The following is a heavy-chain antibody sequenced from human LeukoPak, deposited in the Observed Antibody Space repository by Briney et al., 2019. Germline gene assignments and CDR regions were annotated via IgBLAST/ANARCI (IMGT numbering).Heavy chain of an antibody. CDR1: RGSISGYS. D-gene: IGHD4/OR15-4a*01. J-gene: IGHJ5*02. Sequence: PSETLSLTCTVSRGSISGYSWSWIRQSPGGGLDWIGYIYYSGDTAYNPSLRSRVTLSVDTFKNQFSLQLRSVTTADTAVYYCVRGPYGASISKWFDPWGQGTQVIVSP. V-gene: IGHV4-59*01. CDR3: VRGPYGASISKWFDP. CDR2: IYYSGDT.